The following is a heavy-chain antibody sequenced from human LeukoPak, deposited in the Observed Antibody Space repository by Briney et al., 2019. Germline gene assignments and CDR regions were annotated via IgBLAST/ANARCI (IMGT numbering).Heavy chain of an antibody. J-gene: IGHJ6*02. Sequence: GGSLRLSCAASGFTFSDYYMSWIRQAPGKGLEWVSYISSSGSTIYYADSVKGRFTISRDNAKNSLYLQMNSLRAEDTAVYYCARDRAYYYDSSGYPRGGCYGMDAWGQGTTVTVSS. CDR3: ARDRAYYYDSSGYPRGGCYGMDA. CDR2: ISSSGSTI. D-gene: IGHD3-22*01. V-gene: IGHV3-11*01. CDR1: GFTFSDYY.